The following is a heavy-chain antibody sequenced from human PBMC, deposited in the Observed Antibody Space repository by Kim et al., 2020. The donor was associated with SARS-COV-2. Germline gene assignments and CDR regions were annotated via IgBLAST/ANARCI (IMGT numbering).Heavy chain of an antibody. J-gene: IGHJ6*02. CDR2: SSNI. V-gene: IGHV3-48*02. Sequence: SSNIKYPESVKGRFTICRGNAKDSLYLQMNSVRDEDTDVFYCVKAGVMDVWGQGTTVTVSS. CDR3: VKAGVMDV. D-gene: IGHD2-8*01.